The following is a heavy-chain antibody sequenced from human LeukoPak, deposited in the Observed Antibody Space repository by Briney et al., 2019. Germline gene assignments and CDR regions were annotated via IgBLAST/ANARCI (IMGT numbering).Heavy chain of an antibody. CDR2: ISSSGSSI. CDR1: GFTFSNYE. D-gene: IGHD6-19*01. J-gene: IGHJ3*02. CDR3: ARAVAGTVDDAFDI. Sequence: GGSLRLSCAASGFTFSNYEMNWVRQAPGKGLECISCISSSGSSIYYADSVKGRFTISRDNAKNSLYLQMNSLRAEDTAVYYCARAVAGTVDDAFDIWGQGTMVTVSS. V-gene: IGHV3-48*03.